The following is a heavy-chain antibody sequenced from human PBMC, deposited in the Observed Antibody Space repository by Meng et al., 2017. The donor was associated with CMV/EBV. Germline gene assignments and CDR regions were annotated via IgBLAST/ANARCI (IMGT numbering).Heavy chain of an antibody. Sequence: ASVKVSCKASGYTFTGYYMHWVRQAPGQGLEWMGWINPNSGGTNYAQKFQGRVTMTRDTSISTAYMELSSLRSEDTAVYYCARADGYNQGSLDYWGQGTLVTVSS. CDR2: INPNSGGT. CDR1: GYTFTGYY. J-gene: IGHJ4*02. CDR3: ARADGYNQGSLDY. D-gene: IGHD5-24*01. V-gene: IGHV1-2*02.